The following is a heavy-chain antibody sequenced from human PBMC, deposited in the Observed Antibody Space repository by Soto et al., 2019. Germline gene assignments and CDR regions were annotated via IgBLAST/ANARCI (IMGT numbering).Heavy chain of an antibody. CDR2: ISSSRSYI. CDR1: GFTFGSDN. CDR3: ARESRFLEWLSLNWFDP. J-gene: IGHJ5*02. D-gene: IGHD3-3*01. V-gene: IGHV3-21*01. Sequence: GCSLKLSCSASGFTFGSDNMNWVRQAPGKGLEWVSSISSSRSYIYYADSVKGRFTISRDNAKNSLYLQMNSLRDEDTAVYYCARESRFLEWLSLNWFDPWGQGT.